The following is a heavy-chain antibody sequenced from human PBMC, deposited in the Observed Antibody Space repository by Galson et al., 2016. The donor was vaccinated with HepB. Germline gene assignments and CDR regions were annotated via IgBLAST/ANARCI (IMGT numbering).Heavy chain of an antibody. Sequence: SETLSLTCTVSGDSISNVGRHWGWFRQSPEMELEYIGSIHSSGTSYYNPSLTSRVTVSADMSRNQFFLSLTSVTAADTAIYYCVSLGTAAAVANRRGSVYWGQGTRVTVSS. CDR1: GDSISNVGRH. CDR2: IHSSGTS. CDR3: VSLGTAAAVANRRGSVY. J-gene: IGHJ4*02. D-gene: IGHD6-13*01. V-gene: IGHV4-39*01.